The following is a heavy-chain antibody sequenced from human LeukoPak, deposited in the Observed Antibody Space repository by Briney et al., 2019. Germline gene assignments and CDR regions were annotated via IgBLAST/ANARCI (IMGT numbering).Heavy chain of an antibody. J-gene: IGHJ4*02. CDR2: ISGSGGST. Sequence: GGSLRLSCAASGFTFSSYAMSWVRQAPGKGLEWVSAISGSGGSTYYADSVKGRFTISRDNAKNSLYLQMNSLRAEDTAVYYCARELYDSSGYYARADYWGQGTLVTVSS. CDR3: ARELYDSSGYYARADY. CDR1: GFTFSSYA. D-gene: IGHD3-22*01. V-gene: IGHV3-23*01.